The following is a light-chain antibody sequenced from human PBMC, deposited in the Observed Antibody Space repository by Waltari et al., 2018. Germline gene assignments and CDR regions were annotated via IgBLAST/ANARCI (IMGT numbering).Light chain of an antibody. CDR2: KDT. CDR3: HAAGDNNWF. CDR1: VLAEKY. J-gene: IGLJ2*01. Sequence: YDLTQPFSVSVSPGQTATITCSGDVLAEKYVRWFQQKPGPAPTLILYKDTERPSGIPDRFSGSSSGSTVTLTIREALLEDEADYHCHAAGDNNWFFGGGTKLTVL. V-gene: IGLV3-27*01.